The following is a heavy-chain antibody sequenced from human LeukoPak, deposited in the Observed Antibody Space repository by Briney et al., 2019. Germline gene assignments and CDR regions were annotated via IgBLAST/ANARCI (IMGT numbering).Heavy chain of an antibody. J-gene: IGHJ4*02. CDR1: GFTFSSYG. V-gene: IGHV3-30*18. CDR2: ISYDGSNK. Sequence: PGGSLRLSCAASGFTFSSYGMHWVRQAPGKGLEWVAVISYDGSNKYYADSVKGRFTISRDNSKNTLYLQTNSLRAEDTAVYYCAKDGATAMVNYWGQGTLVTVSS. CDR3: AKDGATAMVNY. D-gene: IGHD5-18*01.